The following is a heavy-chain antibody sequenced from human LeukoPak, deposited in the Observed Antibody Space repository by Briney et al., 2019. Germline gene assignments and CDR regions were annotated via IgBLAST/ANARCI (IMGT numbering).Heavy chain of an antibody. J-gene: IGHJ4*02. D-gene: IGHD4-17*01. V-gene: IGHV3-49*04. CDR3: TRDRRGDYPHFDY. Sequence: GGSLRLSCTGSGFSFGDYAVSWVRQAPGKGLEWEGFIRVKAYGGTTEYAASVKSRFAISRDDSKSIAYLQMNSLETEDTAVYYCTRDRRGDYPHFDYWGQGTLVTVSS. CDR2: IRVKAYGGTT. CDR1: GFSFGDYA.